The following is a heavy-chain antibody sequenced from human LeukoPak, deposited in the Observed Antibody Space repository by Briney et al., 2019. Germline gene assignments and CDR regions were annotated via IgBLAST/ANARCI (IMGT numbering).Heavy chain of an antibody. D-gene: IGHD3-3*01. CDR2: ISSSSSTI. V-gene: IGHV3-48*01. J-gene: IGHJ6*04. Sequence: PGGSLRLSCAASGFTFSSYSMNWVRQAPGKGLEWVSYISSSSSTIYYADSVKGRFTISRDNAKNSLYLQMNSLGAEDTAVYYCAKGKYDFWSGYSDVWGKGTTVTVSS. CDR1: GFTFSSYS. CDR3: AKGKYDFWSGYSDV.